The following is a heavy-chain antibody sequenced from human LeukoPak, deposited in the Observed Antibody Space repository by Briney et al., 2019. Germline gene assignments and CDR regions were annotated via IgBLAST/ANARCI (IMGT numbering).Heavy chain of an antibody. CDR3: ATLLGYDSWFDY. CDR1: GYTLTELS. D-gene: IGHD5-12*01. V-gene: IGHV1-24*01. J-gene: IGHJ4*02. Sequence: ASVTVSFKVSGYTLTELSMHWVRQAPGKGRERRGGFDPEDGETIYAQKFQGRVTITEDTSTDSAYMQLSSLRSEDTALYSCATLLGYDSWFDYWGQGTLVTVSS. CDR2: FDPEDGET.